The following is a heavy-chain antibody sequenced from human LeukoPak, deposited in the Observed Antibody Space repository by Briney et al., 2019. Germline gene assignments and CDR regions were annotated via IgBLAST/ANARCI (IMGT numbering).Heavy chain of an antibody. D-gene: IGHD1-1*01. Sequence: GGSLRLSCAASGFSVSSNYMSWVRQAPGKGLEWVSAISGSGAGTFYADSVKGRFTISRDNSENTLYLQMNSLRAEDTALYYRAKKHDTGHAFYVWGQGTLVTVSS. J-gene: IGHJ3*01. V-gene: IGHV3-23*01. CDR3: AKKHDTGHAFYV. CDR1: GFSVSSNY. CDR2: ISGSGAGT.